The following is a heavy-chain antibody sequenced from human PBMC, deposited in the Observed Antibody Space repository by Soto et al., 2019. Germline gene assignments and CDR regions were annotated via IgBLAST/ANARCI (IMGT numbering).Heavy chain of an antibody. V-gene: IGHV4-34*01. CDR1: GGSFSGYY. CDR3: ARKGGYSSYRGYYYYGMDV. D-gene: IGHD6-6*01. CDR2: INHSGST. Sequence: PSETLSLTCAVYGGSFSGYYWSWIRQPPGKGLEWIGEINHSGSTNYNPSLKSRVTISVDTSKNQFSLKLSSVTAADTAVYYCARKGGYSSYRGYYYYGMDVWGQGTTVTVSS. J-gene: IGHJ6*02.